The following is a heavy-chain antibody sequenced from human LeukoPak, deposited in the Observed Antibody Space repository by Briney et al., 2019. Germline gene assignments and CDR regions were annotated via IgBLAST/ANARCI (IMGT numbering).Heavy chain of an antibody. V-gene: IGHV3-74*01. D-gene: IGHD3-9*01. CDR1: GFTFSSYR. CDR2: INSDGSST. Sequence: GGSLRLSCAASGFTFSSYRLHWVRQAPGKGLVWVSRINSDGSSTTYADSVKGRFTISRDNAKNTLYLQMNSLRAEDTAVYYCARGGVRYFDWLSTTSNWFDPWGQGTLVTVSS. J-gene: IGHJ5*02. CDR3: ARGGVRYFDWLSTTSNWFDP.